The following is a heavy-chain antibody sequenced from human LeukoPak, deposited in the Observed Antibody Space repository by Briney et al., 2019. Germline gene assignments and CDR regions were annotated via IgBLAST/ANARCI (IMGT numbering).Heavy chain of an antibody. V-gene: IGHV4-4*07. D-gene: IGHD6-13*01. Sequence: SETLSLTCTVSGGSISSYYWSWIRQPAGKGLEWIGRIYTSGSTNYNPSLKSRVTMSVDTSKNQFSLKLSSVTAADRAVYYCAGFIAAAGVFDYWGQGTLVTVSS. CDR3: AGFIAAAGVFDY. J-gene: IGHJ4*02. CDR1: GGSISSYY. CDR2: IYTSGST.